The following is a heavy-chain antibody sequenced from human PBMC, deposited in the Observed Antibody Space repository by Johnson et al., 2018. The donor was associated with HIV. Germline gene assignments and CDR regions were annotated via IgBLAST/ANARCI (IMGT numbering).Heavy chain of an antibody. CDR3: SRPSKREGMVVVQAAI. Sequence: QVQLVESGGGVVQPGRSLRLSCAASGFTFSDYYMSWIRQAPGKGLEWVAFIRYDGTNKYYADSVKGRFTISRDNAKNSLYLQMNSLRAEDTAVYYCSRPSKREGMVVVQAAIWGQGTMVTVAS. D-gene: IGHD2-2*01. CDR2: IRYDGTNK. V-gene: IGHV3-33*08. CDR1: GFTFSDYY. J-gene: IGHJ3*02.